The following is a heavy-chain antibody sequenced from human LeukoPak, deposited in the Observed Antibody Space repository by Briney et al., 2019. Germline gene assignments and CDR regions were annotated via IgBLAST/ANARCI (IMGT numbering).Heavy chain of an antibody. J-gene: IGHJ3*02. Sequence: GGSLRLSCAASGFTFSSYSMNWVRQAPGKGLEWVSSISSSSSYIYYADSVKGRFTISRDNAKNSLYLQMNSLRAEDTAVYYCARDLGIAVAFNFGAFDIWGQGTMVSVSS. V-gene: IGHV3-21*01. CDR3: ARDLGIAVAFNFGAFDI. CDR2: ISSSSSYI. D-gene: IGHD6-19*01. CDR1: GFTFSSYS.